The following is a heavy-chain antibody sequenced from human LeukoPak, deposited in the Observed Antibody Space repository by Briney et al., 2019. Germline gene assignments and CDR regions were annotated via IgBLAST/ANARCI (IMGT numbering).Heavy chain of an antibody. V-gene: IGHV3-48*03. J-gene: IGHJ6*04. CDR1: GFIFSSYE. CDR2: ISSSGSTI. Sequence: GGSLRLSCAASGFIFSSYEMNWVRQAPGKGLEWVSYISSSGSTIYYADSVKGRFTISRDNAKKSLYLQMNSLRAEDTAVYYCAELGITMIGGVWGKGTTVTISS. CDR3: AELGITMIGGV. D-gene: IGHD3-10*02.